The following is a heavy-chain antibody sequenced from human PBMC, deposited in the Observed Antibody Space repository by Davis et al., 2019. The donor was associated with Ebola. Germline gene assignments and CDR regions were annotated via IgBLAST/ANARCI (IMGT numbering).Heavy chain of an antibody. D-gene: IGHD3-3*01. J-gene: IGHJ4*02. V-gene: IGHV3-30-3*01. CDR1: GFTFSSYA. CDR2: ISYDGSNK. CDR3: ARDLRAKIFGVVIMY. Sequence: GESLKISCAASGFTFSSYAMHWVRQAPGKGLEWVAVISYDGSNKYYADSVKGRFTISRDNSKNTLYLQMNSLRAEDTAVYYCARDLRAKIFGVVIMYWGQGTLVTVSS.